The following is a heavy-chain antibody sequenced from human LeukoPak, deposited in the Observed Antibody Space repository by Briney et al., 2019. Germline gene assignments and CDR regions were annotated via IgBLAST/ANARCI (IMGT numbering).Heavy chain of an antibody. D-gene: IGHD2-2*02. CDR3: ATPLVGYCSSTSCYTHDDY. CDR2: IRYDGSNK. Sequence: GGSLRLSCAASGFTFSSYGMHWVRQAPGKGLEWVAFIRYDGSNKYYADSVKGRFTISRDNSKNTLYLQMNSLRAEDTAVYYCATPLVGYCSSTSCYTHDDYWGQGTLVTVSS. J-gene: IGHJ4*02. CDR1: GFTFSSYG. V-gene: IGHV3-30*02.